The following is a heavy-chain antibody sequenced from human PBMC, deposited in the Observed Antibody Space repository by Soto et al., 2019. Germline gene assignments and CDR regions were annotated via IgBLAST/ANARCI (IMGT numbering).Heavy chain of an antibody. Sequence: SETLSLTCPVSGGSISSYYWSWLRQPPGKGLEWIGYIYYSGSTNYNPSLKSRVTISVDTSKNQFSLKLSSVTAADTAVYYCAKETRGSLDDAFDIWGQGTMVTVSS. CDR2: IYYSGST. V-gene: IGHV4-59*01. D-gene: IGHD1-26*01. CDR3: AKETRGSLDDAFDI. J-gene: IGHJ3*02. CDR1: GGSISSYY.